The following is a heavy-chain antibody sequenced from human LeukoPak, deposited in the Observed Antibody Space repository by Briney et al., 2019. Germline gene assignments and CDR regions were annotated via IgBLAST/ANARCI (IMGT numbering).Heavy chain of an antibody. V-gene: IGHV3-53*01. CDR2: IFRGGES. CDR1: GFTVSDNY. J-gene: IGHJ4*02. CDR3: ARGQNGGYSYGHRYFDH. D-gene: IGHD5-18*01. Sequence: PGGSLRPSCAASGFTVSDNYMSWVRQAPGKGLEWVSAIFRGGESYYADSVKGRFTITRDNSKNTLYLQVDSLTGEDTAVYYCARGQNGGYSYGHRYFDHWGQGTLVTVSS.